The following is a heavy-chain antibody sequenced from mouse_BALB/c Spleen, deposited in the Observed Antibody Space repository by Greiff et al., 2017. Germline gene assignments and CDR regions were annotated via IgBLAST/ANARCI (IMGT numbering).Heavy chain of an antibody. V-gene: IGHV5-6*01. CDR3: ASPRGGIYDGYYGALDY. J-gene: IGHJ4*01. Sequence: EVKLLESGGDLVKPGGSLKLSCEASGFTFSSYGMSWVRQTPDKRLEWVATISSGGSYTYYPDSVKGRFTISRDNAKNTLYLQMSSLKSEDTAMYFSASPRGGIYDGYYGALDYWGQGTTVTVSS. CDR2: ISSGGSYT. D-gene: IGHD2-3*01. CDR1: GFTFSSYG.